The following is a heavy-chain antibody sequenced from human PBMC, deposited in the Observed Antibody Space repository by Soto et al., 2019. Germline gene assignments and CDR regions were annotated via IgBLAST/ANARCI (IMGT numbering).Heavy chain of an antibody. CDR2: IRNKTKSYTT. Sequence: PGGSLRLSCTTSGFTFSDHYMDWVRQAPGRGLEWVGRIRNKTKSYTTDYAASVKGRFTISRDDSKNTLYLQMNSLRVDDTAVYYCARDFIVGAPDYFDYWGQGTLVTVSS. V-gene: IGHV3-72*01. CDR1: GFTFSDHY. CDR3: ARDFIVGAPDYFDY. J-gene: IGHJ4*02. D-gene: IGHD1-26*01.